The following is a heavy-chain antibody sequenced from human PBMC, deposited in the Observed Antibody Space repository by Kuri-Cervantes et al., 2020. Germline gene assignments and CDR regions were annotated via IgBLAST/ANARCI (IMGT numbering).Heavy chain of an antibody. Sequence: SETLSLTCTVSGGSISSYYWSWIRQPPGKGLEWIGEINHSGSTNYNPSLKSRVTISVGTSKNQFSLKLSSVTAADTAVYYCARVVGYSSSWTFDYYYYMDVWGKGTTVTVSS. J-gene: IGHJ6*03. D-gene: IGHD6-13*01. V-gene: IGHV4-34*01. CDR2: INHSGST. CDR3: ARVVGYSSSWTFDYYYYMDV. CDR1: GGSISSYY.